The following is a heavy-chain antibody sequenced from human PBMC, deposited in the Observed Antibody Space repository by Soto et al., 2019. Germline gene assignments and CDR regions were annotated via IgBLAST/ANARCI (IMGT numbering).Heavy chain of an antibody. CDR2: MNPGSGDT. CDR3: ARMASVGSFNWFAP. J-gene: IGHJ5*02. V-gene: IGHV1-8*01. CDR1: GYIFTNND. Sequence: ASVKVSCKASGYIFTNNDVSWVRQATGQGLEWMGWMNPGSGDTGYAQKFQGRVAMTRNISIATAYMELSSLRADDTAIYYCARMASVGSFNWFAPWGQGTLVTVSS. D-gene: IGHD3-10*01.